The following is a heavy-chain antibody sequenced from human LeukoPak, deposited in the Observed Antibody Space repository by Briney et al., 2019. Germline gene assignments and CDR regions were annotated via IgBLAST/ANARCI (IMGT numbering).Heavy chain of an antibody. CDR1: GGSFSGYY. D-gene: IGHD1-26*01. CDR3: ARHGGSYYYYGMDV. V-gene: IGHV4-34*01. CDR2: VYYSGST. Sequence: SETLSLTCAVYGGSFSGYYWSWIRQPPGKGLEWIGSVYYSGSTYYNPSLKSRVTISVDTSKNQFSLKLSSVTAADTAVYYCARHGGSYYYYGMDVWGQGTTVTVSS. J-gene: IGHJ6*02.